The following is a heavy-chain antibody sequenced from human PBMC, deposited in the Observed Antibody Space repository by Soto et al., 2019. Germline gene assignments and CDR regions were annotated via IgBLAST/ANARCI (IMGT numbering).Heavy chain of an antibody. CDR1: GGTFSSYA. Sequence: QVQLVQSGAEVKKPGSSVKVSCKASGGTFSSYAISWVRQAPGQGLEWMGGFIPIFGTADYAQKFQGRVTXTXGXSXXTAYMELSSLRSEDTAVYYCARGLTGTTLAYGMDVWGQGTTVTVSS. CDR3: ARGLTGTTLAYGMDV. J-gene: IGHJ6*02. CDR2: FIPIFGTA. V-gene: IGHV1-69*05. D-gene: IGHD1-7*01.